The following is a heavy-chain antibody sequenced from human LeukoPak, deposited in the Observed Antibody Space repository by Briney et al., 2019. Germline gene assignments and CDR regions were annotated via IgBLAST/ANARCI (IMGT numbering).Heavy chain of an antibody. Sequence: GGSLRLSCAASGFTFSNYGMSWVRQAPGQGLEWVSTISDSGGIAYYADSVKGRSTISRDNSRSTLYLQMNSPRAEDTAEYYCAKDGGVNWGNWFDSWGQGTLVTVSS. D-gene: IGHD3-16*01. V-gene: IGHV3-23*01. CDR1: GFTFSNYG. CDR3: AKDGGVNWGNWFDS. CDR2: ISDSGGIA. J-gene: IGHJ5*01.